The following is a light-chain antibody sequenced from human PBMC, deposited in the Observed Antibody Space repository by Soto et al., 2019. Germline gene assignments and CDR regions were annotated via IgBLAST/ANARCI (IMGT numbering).Light chain of an antibody. CDR2: KAS. CDR1: QSISNS. CDR3: QQYGSSPRT. Sequence: DIQMTQSPSTLSASVRDRVTITWWASQSISNSLAWYQQRPGKAPKLLIYKASSLETGVPSRFSGSGSGTEFTLTISSLQPDDFATYYCQQYGSSPRTFGQGTKVDIK. V-gene: IGKV1-5*03. J-gene: IGKJ1*01.